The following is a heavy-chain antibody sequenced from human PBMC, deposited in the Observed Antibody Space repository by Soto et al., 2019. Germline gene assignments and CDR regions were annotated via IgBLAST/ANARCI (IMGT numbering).Heavy chain of an antibody. V-gene: IGHV2-5*01. CDR2: IYWNDDK. J-gene: IGHJ4*02. CDR1: GFSLSTSGVG. CDR3: AHRLELNGAYDWYYFDY. Sequence: SGPTLVNPTQTLTLTCSFSGFSLSTSGVGVGWIRQPPGKALEWLALIYWNDDKRYSPSPKSRLTITKDTSKNQVVLIMTNMDPVDTATYYCAHRLELNGAYDWYYFDYWGQGTLVTVSS. D-gene: IGHD5-12*01.